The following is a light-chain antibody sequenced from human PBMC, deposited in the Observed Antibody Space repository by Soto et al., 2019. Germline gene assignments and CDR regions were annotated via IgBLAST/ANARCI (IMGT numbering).Light chain of an antibody. CDR2: EVN. J-gene: IGLJ3*02. CDR3: SSYKTRSTLV. Sequence: QSVLTQPASVSGSPGQSITISCTGTSSDVGGYDYVSWYQQHPGQAPKVMIYEVNNRPSGVSNRFSGSKSGNTASLTISGLQDEEEAAYYRSSYKTRSTLVFGGGTKVTV. V-gene: IGLV2-14*01. CDR1: SSDVGGYDY.